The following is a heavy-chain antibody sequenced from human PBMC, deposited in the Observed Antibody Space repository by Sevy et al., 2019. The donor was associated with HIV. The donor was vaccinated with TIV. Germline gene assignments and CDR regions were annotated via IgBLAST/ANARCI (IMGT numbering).Heavy chain of an antibody. V-gene: IGHV4-61*01. J-gene: IGHJ6*02. CDR3: ARGGIAAAGYYYYGMDV. D-gene: IGHD6-13*01. CDR1: GGSVSSGSYY. CDR2: IYYSGST. Sequence: SETLSLTCTVSGGSVSSGSYYWSWIRQPPGKGLEWIGYIYYSGSTNYNPSLKSRVTISVDTSKNQFSLKLSSVTAADTAMYYCARGGIAAAGYYYYGMDVWGQGTTVTVSS.